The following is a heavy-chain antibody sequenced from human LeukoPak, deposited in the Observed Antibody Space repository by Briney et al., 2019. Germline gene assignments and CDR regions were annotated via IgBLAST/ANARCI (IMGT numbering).Heavy chain of an antibody. CDR1: GFTFSSYA. CDR3: ARAQKYCSGGSCYYWFDP. Sequence: GGSLRLSCAASGFTFSSYAMHWVRQAPGKGLEWVAVISYDGSNKYYADSVKGRFTISGDNSKNTLYLQMNSLRAEDTAVYYCARAQKYCSGGSCYYWFDPWGQGTLVTVSS. J-gene: IGHJ5*02. D-gene: IGHD2-15*01. V-gene: IGHV3-30-3*01. CDR2: ISYDGSNK.